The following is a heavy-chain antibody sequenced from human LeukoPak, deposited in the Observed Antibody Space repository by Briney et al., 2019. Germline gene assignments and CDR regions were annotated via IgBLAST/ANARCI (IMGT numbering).Heavy chain of an antibody. CDR2: INPSGGST. D-gene: IGHD3-22*01. CDR3: ARDRPMYYYDSSGYYWGYFDL. V-gene: IGHV1-46*01. CDR1: GYTFTSYY. J-gene: IGHJ2*01. Sequence: ASVEVSCKASGYTFTSYYMHWVRQAPGQGLEWMGIINPSGGSTSYAQKFQGRVTMTRDTSTSTVYMELSSLRSEDTAVYYCARDRPMYYYDSSGYYWGYFDLWGRGTLVTVSS.